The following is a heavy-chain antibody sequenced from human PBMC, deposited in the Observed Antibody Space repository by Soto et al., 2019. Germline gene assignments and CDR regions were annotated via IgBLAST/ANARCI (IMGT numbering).Heavy chain of an antibody. CDR1: GFTFSSYG. V-gene: IGHV3-30*03. CDR2: ISYDGSNK. J-gene: IGHJ4*02. D-gene: IGHD3-9*01. Sequence: GGSLRLSCAASGFTFSSYGMHWVRQAPCKGLEWVAVISYDGSNKYYADSVKGRFTISRDDSKNTLYLQMNSLKTEDTAVYYCTTTYPRYFDWLFPFDYWGQGTLVTVSS. CDR3: TTTYPRYFDWLFPFDY.